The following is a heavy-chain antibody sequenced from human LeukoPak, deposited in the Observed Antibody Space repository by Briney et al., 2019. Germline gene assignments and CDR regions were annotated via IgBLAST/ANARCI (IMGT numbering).Heavy chain of an antibody. CDR1: GFNFSTYA. CDR3: AKVVTTFDWLSKGFDS. CDR2: ISGSGTST. J-gene: IGHJ4*02. D-gene: IGHD3-9*01. V-gene: IGHV3-23*01. Sequence: GGSLRLSCAASGFNFSTYAMSWVRQAPGKGLEWVSGISGSGTSTYYADFVQGRFTISRDNSNNTEFLQMDSLRAGETAVYYCAKVVTTFDWLSKGFDSWGQGTLVTVSS.